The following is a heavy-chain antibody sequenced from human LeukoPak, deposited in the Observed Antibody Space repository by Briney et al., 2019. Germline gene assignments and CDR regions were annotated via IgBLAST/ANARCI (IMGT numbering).Heavy chain of an antibody. J-gene: IGHJ4*02. CDR3: ARETTLCSGGSCYWGRFDY. Sequence: PGVSLRLSCAASGFTFSSYWMSWVRQAPGKGLEWVANIKQDGSEKYYVDSVKGRFTISRDNAKNSLYLQMNSLRAEDTAVYYCARETTLCSGGSCYWGRFDYWGQGTLVTVSS. V-gene: IGHV3-7*01. CDR2: IKQDGSEK. D-gene: IGHD2-15*01. CDR1: GFTFSSYW.